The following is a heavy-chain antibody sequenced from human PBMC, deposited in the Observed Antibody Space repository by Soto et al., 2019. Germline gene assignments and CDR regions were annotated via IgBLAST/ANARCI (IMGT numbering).Heavy chain of an antibody. V-gene: IGHV1-18*01. J-gene: IGHJ6*02. CDR2: ISAYNGNT. D-gene: IGHD2-21*02. CDR1: GYTFTSYG. CDR3: ARYCGGDCYALGMDV. Sequence: ASVKVSCKASGYTFTSYGISWVRQAPGQGLEWMGWISAYNGNTNYAQKLQGRVTMTTDTSTSTAYMELRSLRSDDTAVYYCARYCGGDCYALGMDVWGQGTTVPVSS.